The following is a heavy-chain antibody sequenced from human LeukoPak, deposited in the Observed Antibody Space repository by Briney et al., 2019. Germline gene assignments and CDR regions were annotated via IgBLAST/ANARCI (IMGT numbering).Heavy chain of an antibody. CDR2: IIPILGIA. D-gene: IGHD5-18*01. Sequence: SVKVSCKASGGTFSSYAISWVRQAPGQGLEWMGRIIPILGIANYAQKFQGRVTITADKSTSTAYMELSSLRSEDTAAYYCARAPLGYGDAFDIWGQGTMVTVSS. CDR1: GGTFSSYA. CDR3: ARAPLGYGDAFDI. J-gene: IGHJ3*02. V-gene: IGHV1-69*04.